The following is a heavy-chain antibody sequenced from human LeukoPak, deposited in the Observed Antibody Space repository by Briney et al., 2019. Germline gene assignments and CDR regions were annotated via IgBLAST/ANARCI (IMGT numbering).Heavy chain of an antibody. D-gene: IGHD4/OR15-4a*01. J-gene: IGHJ4*02. Sequence: GGSLRLSCAASGFTVSNTYMSWVSQAPGKGLEWISIIYISGSTYYADSVKGRFTISRDNSQNTLYLQMNSLRAEDTAMYYCAKSPDYGVGYWGQGTLVTVSS. V-gene: IGHV3-53*01. CDR2: IYISGST. CDR1: GFTVSNTY. CDR3: AKSPDYGVGY.